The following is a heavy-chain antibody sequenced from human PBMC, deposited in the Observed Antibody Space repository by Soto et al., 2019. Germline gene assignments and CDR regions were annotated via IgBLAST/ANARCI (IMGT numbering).Heavy chain of an antibody. CDR3: ARASGIAAAGDYYYGMDV. V-gene: IGHV1-69*01. J-gene: IGHJ6*02. Sequence: QVQLVQSGAEVKKPGSSVKVSCKASGGTFSSYAISWVRQAPGQGLAWMGGIIPIFGTANYAQKCQGRVTITADESTSTAYMELSSLRSEDTAVYYCARASGIAAAGDYYYGMDVWGQGTTVTVSS. D-gene: IGHD6-13*01. CDR2: IIPIFGTA. CDR1: GGTFSSYA.